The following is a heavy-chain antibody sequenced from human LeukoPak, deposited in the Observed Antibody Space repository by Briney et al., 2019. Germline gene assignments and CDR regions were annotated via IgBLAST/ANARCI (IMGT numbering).Heavy chain of an antibody. CDR3: AKEIAGAAFDI. CDR2: ISYDGSNK. D-gene: IGHD6-19*01. Sequence: GRSLRLSCAASGFTFSSYGMHWVRQAPGKGLEWVAVISYDGSNKYYADSVKGRFTISRDNSKNTLYLQMNSLRAEDTAVYYCAKEIAGAAFDIWGQGTMVTVSS. V-gene: IGHV3-30*18. CDR1: GFTFSSYG. J-gene: IGHJ3*02.